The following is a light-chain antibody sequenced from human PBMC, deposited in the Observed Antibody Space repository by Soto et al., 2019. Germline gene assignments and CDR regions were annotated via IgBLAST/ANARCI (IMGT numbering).Light chain of an antibody. J-gene: IGKJ2*01. Sequence: VIWMTQSPSLISASTGDRVNISCRMSQAISSHLAWYQQKPGKAPNLLLFATSTLQGGVPSRFSGSGSGTDFTLSISSLQSEDFATYYCQQYYTFPYTFGRGTKLEF. CDR1: QAISSH. V-gene: IGKV1D-8*01. CDR3: QQYYTFPYT. CDR2: ATS.